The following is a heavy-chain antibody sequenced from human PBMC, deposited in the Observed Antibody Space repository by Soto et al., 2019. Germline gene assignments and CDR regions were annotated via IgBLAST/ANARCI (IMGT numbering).Heavy chain of an antibody. D-gene: IGHD2-2*03. CDR2: INHSGST. CDR1: GGSFSGYY. J-gene: IGHJ6*02. Sequence: SETLSLTCAVYGGSFSGYYWTWIRQPPGTGLEWIGEINHSGSTNYNPSLKSRVTISVDTSKNQFSLKLSSVTAADTAVYYCPRLNGYCGSQSCHGYYGMDVWGQGKTVNVS. CDR3: PRLNGYCGSQSCHGYYGMDV. V-gene: IGHV4-34*01.